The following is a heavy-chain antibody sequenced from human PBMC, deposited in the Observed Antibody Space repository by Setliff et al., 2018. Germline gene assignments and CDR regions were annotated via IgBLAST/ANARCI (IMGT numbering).Heavy chain of an antibody. CDR3: ARLPNYVWGSPVDY. D-gene: IGHD3-16*01. Sequence: SETLSLTCTVSGGSISTYYWSWIRQPPGKGLEFIGYVYYSGLTNYDPSLKSRVTISVDTSKNQFSLTLSSVTAADTAVYYCARLPNYVWGSPVDYWGQGTLVTVSS. CDR1: GGSISTYY. J-gene: IGHJ4*02. V-gene: IGHV4-59*08. CDR2: VYYSGLT.